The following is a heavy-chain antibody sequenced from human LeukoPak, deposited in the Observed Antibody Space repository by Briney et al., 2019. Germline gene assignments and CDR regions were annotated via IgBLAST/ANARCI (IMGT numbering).Heavy chain of an antibody. CDR1: GFTFSSYD. CDR3: ARGYYGSGSSFDY. Sequence: GGSLRLSCAASGFTFSSYDMHWVRQLTGKGLEWVSFIGADGNTYYPGSVKGRFTISRENAKNSLYLQMNSLRAGDTAVYYCARGYYGSGSSFDYWGQGTLVTVSS. J-gene: IGHJ4*02. V-gene: IGHV3-13*01. D-gene: IGHD3-10*01. CDR2: IGADGNT.